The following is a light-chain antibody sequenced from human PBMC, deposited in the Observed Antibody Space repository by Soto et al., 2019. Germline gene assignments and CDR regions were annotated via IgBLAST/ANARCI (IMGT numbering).Light chain of an antibody. Sequence: EIGMTQSPAPLSLSPGDRATLSCRASQSVSNNLAWYQQRPGQAPRLLIYGASTRATGIPARFSGSGSGTEFTLTISSLQSEDFAVYYCQQYNNWPPLTFGGGTKVDI. CDR3: QQYNNWPPLT. J-gene: IGKJ4*01. CDR1: QSVSNN. V-gene: IGKV3-15*01. CDR2: GAS.